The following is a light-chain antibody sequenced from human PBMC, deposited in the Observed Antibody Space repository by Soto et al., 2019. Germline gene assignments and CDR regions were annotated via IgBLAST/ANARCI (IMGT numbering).Light chain of an antibody. CDR3: QQYDISPWT. J-gene: IGKJ1*01. Sequence: EIVLTQSLGTLSLSPGERATLSSPASQSVSSNYLAWYQQKPGQAPRLLIYGASSRATGIPDRFSGSGSGTDFTLTIRRLEPEDFAVYYCQQYDISPWTFGQGTKVDIK. CDR2: GAS. CDR1: QSVSSNY. V-gene: IGKV3-20*01.